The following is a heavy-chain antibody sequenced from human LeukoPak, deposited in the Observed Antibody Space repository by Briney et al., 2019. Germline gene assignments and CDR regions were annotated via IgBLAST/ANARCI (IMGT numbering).Heavy chain of an antibody. V-gene: IGHV3-15*01. CDR2: IKSKSDGGTT. CDR1: GFTFCKAW. J-gene: IGHJ1*01. Sequence: TGGSLTLSCAASGFTFCKAWMRWVRQAPGKGLEWVGRIKSKSDGGTTDYAAPGQDRFTISRDDSKNTLFLQMNGLKIEDTGVYYCTASLQYWGQGTLVTVAS. CDR3: TASLQY.